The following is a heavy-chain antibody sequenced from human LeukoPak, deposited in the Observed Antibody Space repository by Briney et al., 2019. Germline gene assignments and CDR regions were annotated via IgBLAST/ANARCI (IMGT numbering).Heavy chain of an antibody. D-gene: IGHD3-10*01. CDR2: IYYSGTT. V-gene: IGHV4-39*01. CDR3: ARLAGYYSRITVVRGKSAYFDY. Sequence: PSETLSLTCTVSGGSIDRNNYYWGWLRQPPGKGLQWFGSIYYSGTTYYNPSLKSRVTMSVDPSKNQFFLKLTSVTAADTAVFYCARLAGYYSRITVVRGKSAYFDYWGQGLLVTVSS. CDR1: GGSIDRNNYY. J-gene: IGHJ4*02.